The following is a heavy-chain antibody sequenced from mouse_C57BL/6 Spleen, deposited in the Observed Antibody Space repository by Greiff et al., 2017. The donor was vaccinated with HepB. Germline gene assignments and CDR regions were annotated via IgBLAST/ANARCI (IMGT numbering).Heavy chain of an antibody. CDR3: ARQGATHWYFDV. V-gene: IGHV5-15*01. Sequence: EVKLMESGGGLVQPGGSLKLSCAASGFTFSDYGMAWVRQAPRQGPEWVAFISNLAYSIYYADTVTGRFTISRENAKNTLYLEMSSLRSEDTAMYYCARQGATHWYFDVWGTGTTVTVSS. J-gene: IGHJ1*03. D-gene: IGHD3-1*01. CDR1: GFTFSDYG. CDR2: ISNLAYSI.